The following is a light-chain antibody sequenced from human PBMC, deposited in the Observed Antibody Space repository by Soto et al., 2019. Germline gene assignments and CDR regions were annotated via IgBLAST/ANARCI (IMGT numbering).Light chain of an antibody. CDR3: QHYDGFPWT. V-gene: IGKV1-5*03. J-gene: IGKJ1*01. Sequence: DIQMTQSPSTLSASIGDRVTITCRASQNISNWLAWYQQKPGKAPKLLIYKASSLEGGVPSRFSGSASGTEFTLTISSLQPVDFATYYCQHYDGFPWTFGQGTKVEIK. CDR2: KAS. CDR1: QNISNW.